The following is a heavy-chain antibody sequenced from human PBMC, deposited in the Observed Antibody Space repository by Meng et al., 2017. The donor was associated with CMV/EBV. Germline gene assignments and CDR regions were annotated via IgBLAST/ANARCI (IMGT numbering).Heavy chain of an antibody. D-gene: IGHD4-11*01. CDR3: ARIHSNYGPYGMDV. CDR1: GFTFSSYAM. Sequence: LRLSCAASGFTFSSYAMSWVRQPPGKALEWLALIDWDDDKYYSTSLKTRLTISKDTSKNQVVLTMTNMDPVDTATYYCARIHSNYGPYGMDVWGQGTTVTVSS. J-gene: IGHJ6*02. CDR2: IDWDDDK. V-gene: IGHV2-70*20.